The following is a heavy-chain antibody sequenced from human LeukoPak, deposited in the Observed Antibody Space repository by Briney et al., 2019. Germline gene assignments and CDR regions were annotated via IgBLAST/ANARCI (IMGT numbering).Heavy chain of an antibody. D-gene: IGHD2-2*01. V-gene: IGHV4-34*01. Sequence: SETLSLTCAVYGGSFSGYYWSWIRQPPGKGLDWIGEINHSGSTNYNPSLKSRVTISVDTSKNQFSLKLSSVTAADTAVYCCARETPNIVVVPIYGMDVWGQGTTVTVSS. J-gene: IGHJ6*02. CDR3: ARETPNIVVVPIYGMDV. CDR1: GGSFSGYY. CDR2: INHSGST.